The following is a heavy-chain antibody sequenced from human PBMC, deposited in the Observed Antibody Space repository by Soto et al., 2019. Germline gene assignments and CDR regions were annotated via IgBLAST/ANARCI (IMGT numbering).Heavy chain of an antibody. Sequence: EVQLVESGGGLVQPGGSLKLSCAASGFTFSGSAMHWVRQASGKGLEWVGRIRSKANSYATAYAASVKGRFTISRDDSKNTAYLQMNSLKTEDTAVYYCTRPASGAAAGKDDYWGQGTLVTVSS. V-gene: IGHV3-73*01. CDR2: IRSKANSYAT. CDR3: TRPASGAAAGKDDY. CDR1: GFTFSGSA. J-gene: IGHJ4*02. D-gene: IGHD6-13*01.